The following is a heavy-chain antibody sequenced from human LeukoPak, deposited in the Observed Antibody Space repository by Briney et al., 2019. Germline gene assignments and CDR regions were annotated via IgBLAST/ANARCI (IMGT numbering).Heavy chain of an antibody. Sequence: PSETLSLTCAVYGGSFSGYYWSWLRQPPGKGLEWIGEINHSGSTNYNPSLKSRVAISVDTSKNQFSLKLSSVTAADTAVYYCAIDTNYYDSSGSYYFDYWGQGTLVTVSS. D-gene: IGHD3-22*01. J-gene: IGHJ4*02. V-gene: IGHV4-34*01. CDR2: INHSGST. CDR3: AIDTNYYDSSGSYYFDY. CDR1: GGSFSGYY.